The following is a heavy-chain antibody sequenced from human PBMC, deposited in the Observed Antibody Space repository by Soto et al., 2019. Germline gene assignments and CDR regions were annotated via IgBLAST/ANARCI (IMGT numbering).Heavy chain of an antibody. CDR1: GFIFTRYS. CDR2: ISSTTNYI. Sequence: LRLSCAASGFIFTRYSMNWVRQAPGKGLEWVSSISSTTNYIYYGDSMKGRFTISRDNAKNSLYLEMNSLRAEDTAVYYCARESEDLTSNFDYWGQGTLVTVS. J-gene: IGHJ4*02. CDR3: ARESEDLTSNFDY. V-gene: IGHV3-21*06.